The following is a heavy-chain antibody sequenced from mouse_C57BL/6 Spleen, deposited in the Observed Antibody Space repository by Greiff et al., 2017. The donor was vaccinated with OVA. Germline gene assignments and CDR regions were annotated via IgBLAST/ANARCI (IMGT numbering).Heavy chain of an antibody. Sequence: QVQLQQSGPELVKPGASVKISCKASGYAFSSSWMNWVKQRPGKGLEWIGRIYPGDGDTNYNGKFKGKATLTADKSSSTAYMQLSSLTSEDSAVYFCARFGYYGSRWMDYWGQGTSVTVSS. V-gene: IGHV1-82*01. CDR3: ARFGYYGSRWMDY. CDR2: IYPGDGDT. J-gene: IGHJ4*01. D-gene: IGHD1-1*01. CDR1: GYAFSSSW.